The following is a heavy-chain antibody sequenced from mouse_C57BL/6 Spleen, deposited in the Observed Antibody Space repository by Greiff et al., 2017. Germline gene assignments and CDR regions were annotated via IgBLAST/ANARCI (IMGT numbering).Heavy chain of an antibody. J-gene: IGHJ2*01. V-gene: IGHV1-76*01. Sequence: QVQLQQSGAELVRPGASVKLSCKASGYTFTDYYINWVKQRPGQGLEWIARIYPGSGNTYYNEKFKGKATLTAEKSSSTAYMQLSSLTSEDSAVYFCARLHYGSSYFDYWGQGTTLTVSS. CDR2: IYPGSGNT. CDR1: GYTFTDYY. D-gene: IGHD1-1*01. CDR3: ARLHYGSSYFDY.